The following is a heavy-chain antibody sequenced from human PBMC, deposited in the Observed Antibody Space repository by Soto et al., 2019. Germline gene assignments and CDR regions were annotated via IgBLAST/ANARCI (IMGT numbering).Heavy chain of an antibody. CDR2: IYYSGST. CDR3: ASGYSRGFDY. D-gene: IGHD6-13*01. J-gene: IGHJ4*02. CDR1: GGSISSYY. Sequence: SETLSLTCTVSGGSISSYYWSWIRQPPGKGLEWIGYIYYSGSTNNPSLKSRVTISVDTSKNQFSLKLSSVAAADTAVYYCASGYSRGFDYWGQGTLVTVSS. V-gene: IGHV4-59*01.